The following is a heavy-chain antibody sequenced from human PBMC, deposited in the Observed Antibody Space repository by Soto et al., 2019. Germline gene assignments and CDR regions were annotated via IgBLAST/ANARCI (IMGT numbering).Heavy chain of an antibody. CDR2: VYYSGST. V-gene: IGHV4-59*01. Sequence: SETLSLTCTVSGGPMSSFYWSWIRQPPGKGLEWIGYVYYSGSTNYNPSLKSRVTMSVDTSKNQFSLKLSSVTAADTAVYYCASFRITMMRRGGDFDIWGHGTMGTVSS. D-gene: IGHD3-22*01. J-gene: IGHJ3*02. CDR1: GGPMSSFY. CDR3: ASFRITMMRRGGDFDI.